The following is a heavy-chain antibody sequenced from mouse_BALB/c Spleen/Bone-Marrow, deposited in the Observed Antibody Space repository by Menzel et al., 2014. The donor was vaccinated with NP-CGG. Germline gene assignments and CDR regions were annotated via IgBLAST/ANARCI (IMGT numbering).Heavy chain of an antibody. J-gene: IGHJ2*01. D-gene: IGHD2-3*01. V-gene: IGHV1-54*01. CDR2: INPGSGST. CDR3: ARYDGYFDY. Sequence: QVQLQQSGAELVRPGTSVKVSCKASGYAFTDYLMEWLKQRPGQGLEWIGVINPGSGSTNYNEKFKDKATLTADKSSSTAYMQLSSLTSDDSAVYFCARYDGYFDYWGQGPILTVSS. CDR1: GYAFTDYL.